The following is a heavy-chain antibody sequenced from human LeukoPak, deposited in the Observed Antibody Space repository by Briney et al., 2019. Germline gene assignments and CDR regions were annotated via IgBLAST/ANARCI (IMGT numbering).Heavy chain of an antibody. D-gene: IGHD6-25*01. CDR2: INPNSGGT. J-gene: IGHJ4*02. V-gene: IGHV1-2*02. CDR1: GYTFTGYY. CDR3: ASLTATWTTFDY. Sequence: ASVKVSCKASGYTFTGYYMRWVRQAPGQGLEWMGWINPNSGGTNYAQKFQGRVTMTRDTSISTAYMELSRLRSDDTAVYYCASLTATWTTFDYWGQGTLVTVSS.